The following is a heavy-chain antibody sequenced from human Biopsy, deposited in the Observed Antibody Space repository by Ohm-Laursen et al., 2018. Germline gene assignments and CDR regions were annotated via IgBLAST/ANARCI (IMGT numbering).Heavy chain of an antibody. V-gene: IGHV4-30-4*02. CDR2: IYYSWTT. D-gene: IGHD3-10*01. CDR3: ARAYFYGMGTSNYFIDS. J-gene: IGHJ4*02. Sequence: SDTLSLTCTVSGGSVRSPDHRWNWVRRAPGKGLEWIGNIYYSWTTLYNPSLSGRVTMDLDRSTNQFSLKLKSVTSADTAVYFCARAYFYGMGTSNYFIDSWGQGALVTVSS. CDR1: GGSVRSPDHR.